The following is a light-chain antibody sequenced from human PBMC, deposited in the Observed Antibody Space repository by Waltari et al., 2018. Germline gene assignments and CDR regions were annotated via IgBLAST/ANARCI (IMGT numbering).Light chain of an antibody. J-gene: IGLJ2*01. CDR1: KLGDKY. Sequence: SYELTQPTSVSVAPGQTASITCSGAKLGDKYACWYQQKPGQSPVLVIHQDTKRPSGSPERFSGSNSGNTATLTISGTQAIDEADYYCQAWDSSYARVFGGGTKLTVL. CDR3: QAWDSSYARV. CDR2: QDT. V-gene: IGLV3-1*01.